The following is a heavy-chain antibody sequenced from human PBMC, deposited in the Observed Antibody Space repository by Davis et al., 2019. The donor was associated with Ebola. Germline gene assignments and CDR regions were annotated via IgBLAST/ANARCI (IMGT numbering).Heavy chain of an antibody. J-gene: IGHJ6*04. CDR2: FLYGGTT. Sequence: PSETLSLTCTVSGGSISSSAYFLGWIRQPPGKGLEWIGIFLYGGTTHYSPSLRSRVTMSIDTSTNQLSLRLTSVTAADTATYYCAKGFSMKAVAQNGYMDVWGKGTTVTVSA. CDR3: AKGFSMKAVAQNGYMDV. D-gene: IGHD3-22*01. V-gene: IGHV4-39*07. CDR1: GGSISSSAYF.